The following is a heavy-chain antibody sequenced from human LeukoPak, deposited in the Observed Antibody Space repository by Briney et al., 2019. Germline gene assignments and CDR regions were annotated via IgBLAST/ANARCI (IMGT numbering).Heavy chain of an antibody. CDR1: GYTFTGYY. CDR2: INPNSGGT. CDR3: ARTLMVYAIYYMDV. Sequence: ASVKVSCKASGYTFTGYYMHWVRQAPGQGLEWMGRINPNSGGTNYAQKFQGGVTMTRDTSISTAYMELSRLRSDDTAVYYCARTLMVYAIYYMDVWGKGTTVTVSS. D-gene: IGHD2-8*01. J-gene: IGHJ6*03. V-gene: IGHV1-2*06.